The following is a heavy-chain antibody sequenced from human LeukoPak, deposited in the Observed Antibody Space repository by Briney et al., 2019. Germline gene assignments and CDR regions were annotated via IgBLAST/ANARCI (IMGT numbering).Heavy chain of an antibody. CDR2: IYHTGHT. Sequence: SETLCLTCTVSGDSVSSYYWSWIRQPPGKGLEWIGYIYHTGHTEYNPSLKSRVSISLDTSKSQFSLKLSSVTAADTAVYYCARHRFGHLFDTWGQGTLVTVSS. CDR1: GDSVSSYY. D-gene: IGHD3-16*01. J-gene: IGHJ4*02. V-gene: IGHV4-59*02. CDR3: ARHRFGHLFDT.